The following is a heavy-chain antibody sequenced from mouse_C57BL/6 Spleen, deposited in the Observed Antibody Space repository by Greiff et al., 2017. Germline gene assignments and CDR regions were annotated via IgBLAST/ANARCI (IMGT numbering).Heavy chain of an antibody. Sequence: QVQLQQPGAELVKPGASVKLSCKASGYTFTSYWMHWVKQRPGQGLEWIGMIHPNSGSTNYNEKFKSKATLTVDKSSSTAYMQLSSLPSEDSAVYYCARWDLFGYDESYFDYWGQGTTLTVSS. CDR2: IHPNSGST. J-gene: IGHJ2*01. CDR1: GYTFTSYW. D-gene: IGHD2-2*01. CDR3: ARWDLFGYDESYFDY. V-gene: IGHV1-64*01.